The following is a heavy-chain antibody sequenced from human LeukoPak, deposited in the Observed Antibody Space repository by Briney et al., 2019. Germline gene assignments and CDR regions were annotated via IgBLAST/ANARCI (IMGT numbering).Heavy chain of an antibody. CDR2: IYYSGST. D-gene: IGHD4/OR15-4a*01. CDR3: AREDYFRLMDV. V-gene: IGHV4-59*01. CDR1: GGSISSYY. Sequence: PSETLSLTCTVSGGSISSYYWSWIRQPPGKGLEWIGYIYYSGSTNYNPSLKSRVTISVDTSKNQFSLKLSSVTAADTAVYYCAREDYFRLMDVWGKGTTVTVSS. J-gene: IGHJ6*03.